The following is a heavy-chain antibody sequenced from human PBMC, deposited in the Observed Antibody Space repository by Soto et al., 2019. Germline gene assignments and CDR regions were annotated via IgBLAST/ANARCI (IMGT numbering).Heavy chain of an antibody. J-gene: IGHJ4*02. CDR2: IKSKTDGGTT. D-gene: IGHD3-22*01. CDR3: TTDPVTMIVVVPSSG. CDR1: GFTFSNAW. Sequence: GGSLRLSCAASGFTFSNAWMNWVRQAPGKWLEWAGRIKSKTDGGTTDYAAPVKGRFTISRDDSKNTLYLQMNSLKTEDTAVYYCTTDPVTMIVVVPSSGWGQGTLVTVSS. V-gene: IGHV3-15*07.